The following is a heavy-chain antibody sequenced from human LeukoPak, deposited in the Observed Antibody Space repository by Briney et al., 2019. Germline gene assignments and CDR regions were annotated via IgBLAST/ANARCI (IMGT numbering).Heavy chain of an antibody. D-gene: IGHD2-2*01. CDR3: ARLVVVPAAYDVFDI. CDR1: GYSFTSYW. CDR2: IYPGDSDT. Sequence: GESLKISCKGSGYSFTSYWIGWVRQMPGKGLEWMGIIYPGDSDTRYSPSFQGQVTISADKSISTAYLQWSSLKASDTAMYYCARLVVVPAAYDVFDIWGQGTMVTVSS. V-gene: IGHV5-51*01. J-gene: IGHJ3*02.